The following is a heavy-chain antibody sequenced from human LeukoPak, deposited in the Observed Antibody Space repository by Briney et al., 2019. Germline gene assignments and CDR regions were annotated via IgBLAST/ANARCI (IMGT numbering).Heavy chain of an antibody. CDR3: TRAQGGYSFGLYFDY. J-gene: IGHJ4*02. CDR2: ISSSGRTG. D-gene: IGHD5-18*01. V-gene: IGHV3-48*03. CDR1: GFTFSSYE. Sequence: PGGSLRLSCAASGFTFSSYEMSWVRQAPGKGLEWVSYISSSGRTGYYADSVKGRFTISRDNVKNSLYLQMDNLRAEDTAVYYCTRAQGGYSFGLYFDYWGQGTLVTVSS.